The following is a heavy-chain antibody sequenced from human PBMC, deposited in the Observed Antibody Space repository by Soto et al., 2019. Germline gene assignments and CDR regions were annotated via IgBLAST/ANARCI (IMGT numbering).Heavy chain of an antibody. J-gene: IGHJ5*02. V-gene: IGHV5-51*01. CDR3: ARQPLYCSSTNCP. D-gene: IGHD2-2*01. CDR1: GYSFTNYW. CDR2: IYPGDSDT. Sequence: HGESLKISCKASGYSFTNYWIGWVRQMPGKGLEWMGIIYPGDSDTRYSPSFQGQVTISADKSISTAYLQWSSLKASDTAMYYCARQPLYCSSTNCPWGQGTLVTVSS.